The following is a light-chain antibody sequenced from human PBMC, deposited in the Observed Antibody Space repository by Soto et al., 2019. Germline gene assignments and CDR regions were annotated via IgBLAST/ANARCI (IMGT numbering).Light chain of an antibody. V-gene: IGKV3-15*01. CDR3: QHYNNWPPWT. Sequence: EIVMTQSPATQSVSPGERDTLSCRASQSVTSNLAWYQQKPGQAPRLLIYGASTRATGIPARFRGSGSGTEFTLTNSSLQSEDFAVYYCQHYNNWPPWTFGQGTKVDIK. J-gene: IGKJ1*01. CDR1: QSVTSN. CDR2: GAS.